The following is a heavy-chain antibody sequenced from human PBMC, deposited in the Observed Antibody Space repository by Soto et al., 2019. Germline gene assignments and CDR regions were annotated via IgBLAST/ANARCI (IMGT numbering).Heavy chain of an antibody. D-gene: IGHD2-2*01. CDR1: GGTFSSYA. CDR2: IIPIFGTA. CDR3: VEGRYCSSTSCYDPYCHHYRIAV. V-gene: IGHV1-69*13. J-gene: IGHJ6*02. Sequence: SVKVYCTDSGGTFSSYAISWVRQAPGQGLEWMGGIIPIFGTANYAQKFQGRVTITADESTSTAYMELSSLRSEDTAVYYCVEGRYCSSTSCYDPYCHHYRIAVPGQRTMVSVSS.